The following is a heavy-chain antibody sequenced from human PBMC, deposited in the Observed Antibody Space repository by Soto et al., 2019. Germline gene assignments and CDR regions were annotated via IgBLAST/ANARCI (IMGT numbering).Heavy chain of an antibody. V-gene: IGHV3-21*01. CDR3: ARGAKKSVAGTPSGYFDY. D-gene: IGHD6-13*01. J-gene: IGHJ4*02. Sequence: GESLKISCAASGFTFSSYSMNWVRQAPGKGLEWVSSISSSSSYIYYADSVKGRFTISRDNAKNSLYLQMNSPRAEDTAVYYCARGAKKSVAGTPSGYFDYWGQGTLVTVSS. CDR2: ISSSSSYI. CDR1: GFTFSSYS.